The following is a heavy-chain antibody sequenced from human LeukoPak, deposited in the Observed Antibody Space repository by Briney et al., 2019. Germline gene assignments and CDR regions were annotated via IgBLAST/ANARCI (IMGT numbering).Heavy chain of an antibody. CDR2: INPNSGGT. CDR1: GYTFTGYY. D-gene: IGHD3-10*01. V-gene: IGHV1-2*02. Sequence: ASVMVSCKASGYTFTGYYMHWVRQAPGQGLEWMGWINPNSGGTNYAQKFQGRVTMTRDTSISTAYMELSRLRSDDTAVYYCARVAILWFGELLPQYNWFDPWGQGTLVTVSS. CDR3: ARVAILWFGELLPQYNWFDP. J-gene: IGHJ5*02.